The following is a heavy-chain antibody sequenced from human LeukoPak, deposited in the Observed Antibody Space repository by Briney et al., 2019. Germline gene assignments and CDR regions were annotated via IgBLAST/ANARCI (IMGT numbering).Heavy chain of an antibody. V-gene: IGHV5-51*01. CDR2: IYPGDSDT. Sequence: GESLKISCKGSGYSFTSYWIGWVRQMPGKGLEWMGIIYPGDSDTRYSPSFQGQVTISADKSISTAYLQWSSLKASDTAMYYCARHRSTTVTTLLYYYGMDVWGQGTTVTVSS. J-gene: IGHJ6*02. D-gene: IGHD4-17*01. CDR3: ARHRSTTVTTLLYYYGMDV. CDR1: GYSFTSYW.